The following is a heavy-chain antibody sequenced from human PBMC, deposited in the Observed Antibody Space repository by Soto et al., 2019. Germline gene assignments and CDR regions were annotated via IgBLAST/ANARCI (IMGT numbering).Heavy chain of an antibody. Sequence: GESLKISCKGSGYSFKIYWIAWVRQMPGKGLEWMGIIFPGDSDARYSPSFQGQVTISVDKSISTAYVQWSSLEASDTAIYYCARRNSNFGAFDIWGQGTMVTVSS. CDR3: ARRNSNFGAFDI. D-gene: IGHD3-16*01. V-gene: IGHV5-51*01. CDR2: IFPGDSDA. J-gene: IGHJ3*02. CDR1: GYSFKIYW.